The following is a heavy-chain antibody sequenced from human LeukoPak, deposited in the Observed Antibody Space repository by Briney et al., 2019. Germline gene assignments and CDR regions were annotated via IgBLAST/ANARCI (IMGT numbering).Heavy chain of an antibody. CDR2: ISDSGGHT. Sequence: GGSLRLSCAASAFTLSSYAMNWVRQAPGKGLEWVSSISDSGGHTSYADSVKGRFTISRDTSKNTVSLQMDSLRGEDTAVYYCAKFRYHSNDNNYLDFNYWGQGTLVTVSS. V-gene: IGHV3-23*01. CDR3: AKFRYHSNDNNYLDFNY. J-gene: IGHJ4*02. CDR1: AFTLSSYA. D-gene: IGHD3-22*01.